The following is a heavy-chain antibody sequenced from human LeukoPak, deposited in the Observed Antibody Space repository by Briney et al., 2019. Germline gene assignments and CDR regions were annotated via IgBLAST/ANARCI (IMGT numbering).Heavy chain of an antibody. CDR3: AKDRRAGSYDY. D-gene: IGHD3-10*01. J-gene: IGHJ4*02. CDR1: GFTFTTYG. V-gene: IGHV3-23*01. CDR2: VSPSGDIT. Sequence: TGGSLRLSCAASGFTFTTYGMNWVRQAPGKGLEWVSGVSPSGDITYYADSVKGRFTISRDNSKNTLYLQMNNVRAEDTAVYYCAKDRRAGSYDYWGQGTLVTVSS.